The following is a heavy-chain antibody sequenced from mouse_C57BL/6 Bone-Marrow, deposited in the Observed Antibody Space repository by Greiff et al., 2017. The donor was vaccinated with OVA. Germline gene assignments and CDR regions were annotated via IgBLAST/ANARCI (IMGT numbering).Heavy chain of an antibody. CDR1: GYTFTGYW. CDR2: ILPGSGSP. CDR3: AYDLLLRYYAMDY. Sequence: QVQLKQPGAELLKPGASVKLSCKATGYTFTGYWIEWVKQRPGHGLEWIGEILPGSGSPNYNEKFKGKAPFTADPSSNTAYLQLSILTTADSAIFCFAYDLLLRYYAMDYWGQGTSVTVSS. V-gene: IGHV1-9*01. J-gene: IGHJ4*01. D-gene: IGHD1-1*01.